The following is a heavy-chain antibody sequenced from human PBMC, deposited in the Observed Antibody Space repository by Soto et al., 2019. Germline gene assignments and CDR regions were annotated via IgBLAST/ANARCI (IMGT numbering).Heavy chain of an antibody. CDR2: INHSGST. V-gene: IGHV4-34*01. CDR3: ARASRGYYGMGG. Sequence: SETLSLTCAVYGGSFSGYYWSWIRQPPGKGLEWIGEINHSGSTNYNPSLKSRVTISVDTSKNQFSLKLSSVTAADTAVYYCARASRGYYGMGGWGQGTTITVSS. CDR1: GGSFSGYY. J-gene: IGHJ6*02.